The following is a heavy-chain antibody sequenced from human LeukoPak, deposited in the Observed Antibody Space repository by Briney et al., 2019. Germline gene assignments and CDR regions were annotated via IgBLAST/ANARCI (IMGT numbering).Heavy chain of an antibody. J-gene: IGHJ4*02. Sequence: PGRSLRLSCAASGFTFSSYGMHWVRQAPGKGLEWVAVISYDGSNKYYADSVKGRFTISRDNSKNTLYLQMNSLRAEDTALYYCAKTGGIAAAHWGQGTLVTVSS. D-gene: IGHD6-13*01. CDR3: AKTGGIAAAH. CDR1: GFTFSSYG. V-gene: IGHV3-30*18. CDR2: ISYDGSNK.